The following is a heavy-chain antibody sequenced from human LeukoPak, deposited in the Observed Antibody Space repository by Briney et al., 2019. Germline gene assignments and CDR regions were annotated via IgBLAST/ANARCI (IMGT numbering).Heavy chain of an antibody. Sequence: SGGSLRLSCAASGFTFSSYEMNWVRQAPGKGLEWVSAISGSGGSTYYADSVKGRFTISRDNSKNTLYLQMNSLRAEDTAVYYCAKDSSGGAVSNWFDPWGQGTLVTVSS. CDR3: AKDSSGGAVSNWFDP. CDR1: GFTFSSYE. V-gene: IGHV3-23*01. D-gene: IGHD3-10*01. J-gene: IGHJ5*02. CDR2: ISGSGGST.